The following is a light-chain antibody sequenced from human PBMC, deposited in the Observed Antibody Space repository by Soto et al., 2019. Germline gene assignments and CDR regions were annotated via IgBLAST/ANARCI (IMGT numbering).Light chain of an antibody. V-gene: IGKV3-20*01. J-gene: IGKJ1*01. Sequence: EIVLTRSPGTLSLSPGERATLSCRASQSVTRSYLAWYQQKPGQAPRLLIYGTSSRATGIPDRFSGSGSGTDFTLTISRLEPEDFAVYYCQQFGSSSWTFGQGTKVEVK. CDR1: QSVTRSY. CDR2: GTS. CDR3: QQFGSSSWT.